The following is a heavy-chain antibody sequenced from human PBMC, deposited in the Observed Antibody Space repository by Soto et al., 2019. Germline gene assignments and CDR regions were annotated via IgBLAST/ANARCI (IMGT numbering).Heavy chain of an antibody. CDR3: ARDSSSGGDPFDV. Sequence: QVKLVQSGAEVKTPGASVKVSCKTSGYTFIAYYIHWVRQAPGHGLEWMGWINPNSGDTKYSQKFQDWVTMTRDTSITTAYMEVTRLTSDDTAVYYCARDSSSGGDPFDVWGEGTLVTVSP. J-gene: IGHJ4*02. D-gene: IGHD2-21*02. CDR2: INPNSGDT. CDR1: GYTFIAYY. V-gene: IGHV1-2*04.